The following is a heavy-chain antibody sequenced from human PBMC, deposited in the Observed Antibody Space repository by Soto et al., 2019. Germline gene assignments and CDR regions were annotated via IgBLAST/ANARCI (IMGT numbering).Heavy chain of an antibody. V-gene: IGHV3-30-3*01. CDR1: GFTFSNYA. CDR2: ISYDGSNK. CDR3: AREGPYSYFEYYYYNYGMDV. J-gene: IGHJ6*02. D-gene: IGHD4-4*01. Sequence: QVQLVESGGGVVQPGRSLRLSCAASGFTFSNYAMHWVRQAPGKGLEWVAVISYDGSNKYYADSVKGRFTISRDDSKNTVFLQMNSLRAEDSAVYYCAREGPYSYFEYYYYNYGMDVWGQGTTVTVSS.